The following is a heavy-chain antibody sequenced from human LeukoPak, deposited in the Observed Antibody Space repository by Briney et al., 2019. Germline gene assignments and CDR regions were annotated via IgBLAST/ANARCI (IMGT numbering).Heavy chain of an antibody. CDR1: VYILSRYQ. CDR3: ARDQYLSGGYNLA. CDR2: ISSSGSTI. J-gene: IGHJ5*02. D-gene: IGHD3-22*01. V-gene: IGHV3-48*03. Sequence: GGSLRLSCAPSVYILSRYQVKWLRQAPGKGLEWVSYISSSGSTIYYADSVKGRFTISRDNAKNSLYLQVNSLRAEDTAVYYWARDQYLSGGYNLAWGQGTPVTVSS.